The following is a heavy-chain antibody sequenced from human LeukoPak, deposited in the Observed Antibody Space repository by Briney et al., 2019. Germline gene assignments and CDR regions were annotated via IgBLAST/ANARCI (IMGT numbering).Heavy chain of an antibody. Sequence: PSETLSLTCSVSGGSISSDDYYWNWIRQPAGKGLVWIGRIGHIYATGSTNYNPSLKSRVTISVDTSKNQFSLNLSSVTAADTAVYYCARRPSNYYDSNDFYWDNWFDPWGQGILVTVSS. CDR1: GGSISSDDYY. D-gene: IGHD3-22*01. CDR3: ARRPSNYYDSNDFYWDNWFDP. J-gene: IGHJ5*02. CDR2: IYATGST. V-gene: IGHV4-61*02.